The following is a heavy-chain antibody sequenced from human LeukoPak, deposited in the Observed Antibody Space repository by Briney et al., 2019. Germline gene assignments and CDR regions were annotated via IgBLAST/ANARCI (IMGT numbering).Heavy chain of an antibody. V-gene: IGHV1-69*13. J-gene: IGHJ3*02. CDR3: ARGRKDTAMVKDENAFDI. CDR1: GGTFSSYA. CDR2: IIPIFGTA. D-gene: IGHD5-18*01. Sequence: ASVKVSCEASGGTFSSYAISWVRQAPGQGLEWMGGIIPIFGTANYAQKFQGRVTITADESTSTAYMELSSLRSEDTAVYYCARGRKDTAMVKDENAFDIWGQGTMVTVSS.